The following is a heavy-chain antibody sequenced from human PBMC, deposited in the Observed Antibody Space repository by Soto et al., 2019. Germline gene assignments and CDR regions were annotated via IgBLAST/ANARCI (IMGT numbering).Heavy chain of an antibody. V-gene: IGHV3-33*01. D-gene: IGHD3-22*01. CDR1: GFTFSIYG. CDR3: ARAFTYYYDSSGYFQRRGAFDI. CDR2: IWNDGSNK. Sequence: PGGSLRLSCAASGFTFSIYGMHWVRQAPGKGLEWVAVIWNDGSNKYYVDSVKGRFTISRDNSKNTLYLQMNSLRAEDTAVYYCARAFTYYYDSSGYFQRRGAFDIWGHGTMVTVSS. J-gene: IGHJ3*02.